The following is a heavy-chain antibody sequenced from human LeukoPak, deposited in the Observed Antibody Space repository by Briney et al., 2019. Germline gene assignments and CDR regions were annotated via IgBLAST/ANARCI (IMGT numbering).Heavy chain of an antibody. CDR2: INRSGST. D-gene: IGHD6-19*01. Sequence: PSETLSLTCAVYGGSFSGYYWSWIRQPPGKGLEWIGEINRSGSTNYNPSLKSRVTISVDTSKNQFSLKLSSVTAADTAVYYCASMSSGCQKGFCFDYWGQGTLVTVSS. V-gene: IGHV4-34*01. CDR3: ASMSSGCQKGFCFDY. CDR1: GGSFSGYY. J-gene: IGHJ4*02.